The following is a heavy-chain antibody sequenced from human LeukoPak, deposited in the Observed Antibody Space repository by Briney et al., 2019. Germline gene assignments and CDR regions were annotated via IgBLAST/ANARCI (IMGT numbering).Heavy chain of an antibody. CDR1: GGSISYYY. CDR3: ARNLIPEQLVLNF. CDR2: IYYTGST. V-gene: IGHV4-59*01. J-gene: IGHJ4*02. D-gene: IGHD6-13*01. Sequence: SETLSLTCTVSGGSISYYYWNWIRQPPGKGLEWIGYIYYTGSTNYNPSLKSRVTMSVDTSKNQFSLNLRSVTPEDTAVYYCARNLIPEQLVLNFWGQGTLVTVSS.